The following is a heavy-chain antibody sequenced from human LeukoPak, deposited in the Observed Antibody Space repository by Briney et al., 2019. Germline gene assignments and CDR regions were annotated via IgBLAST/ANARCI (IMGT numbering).Heavy chain of an antibody. CDR3: ARGVVVVAATRGQYFDY. J-gene: IGHJ4*02. CDR2: IKQDGSEK. Sequence: GGSLRLSCAASGFTFSSYWMIWVRQAPGKGLEWVANIKQDGSEKYYVDSVKGRFTISRDNSKNTLYLQMNSLRAEDTAVYYCARGVVVVAATRGQYFDYWGQGTLVTVSS. CDR1: GFTFSSYW. D-gene: IGHD2-15*01. V-gene: IGHV3-7*03.